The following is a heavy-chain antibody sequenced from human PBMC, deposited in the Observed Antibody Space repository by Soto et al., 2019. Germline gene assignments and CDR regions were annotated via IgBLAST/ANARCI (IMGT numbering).Heavy chain of an antibody. CDR3: ARDLLHYDFWSGYSAYFYYGMDV. CDR2: ISDSGGTV. CDR1: GITISAYE. D-gene: IGHD3-3*01. V-gene: IGHV3-48*03. Sequence: GGVRRISCAASGITISAYEMKWFRQAPGQGLEWGSYISDSGGTVYYADSVKGRFTVSRDNAQNSVYLQMNSLRTEDTAVYYCARDLLHYDFWSGYSAYFYYGMDVWGPGTTVTVSS. J-gene: IGHJ6*02.